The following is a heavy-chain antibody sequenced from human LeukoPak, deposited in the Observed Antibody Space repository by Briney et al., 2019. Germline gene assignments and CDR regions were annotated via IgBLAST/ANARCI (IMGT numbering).Heavy chain of an antibody. CDR1: GGSISGSSHW. CDR3: ARGPYSYDSSGAFDI. J-gene: IGHJ3*02. D-gene: IGHD3-22*01. Sequence: SETLSLTCTVSGGSISGSSHWWGWIRQPPGRGLEWVGSCYSSGSTNYNPSLTSRVTISVDTSKNQFSLKLSSVTAADTAVYFCARGPYSYDSSGAFDIWGQGTMVTVSS. CDR2: CYSSGST. V-gene: IGHV4-39*01.